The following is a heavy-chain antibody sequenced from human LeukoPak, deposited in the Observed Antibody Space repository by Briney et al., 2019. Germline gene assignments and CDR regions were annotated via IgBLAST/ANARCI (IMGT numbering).Heavy chain of an antibody. CDR2: IGTAGDT. CDR3: ARARWGGYFGAFVI. CDR1: GFTFSSYD. V-gene: IGHV3-13*04. D-gene: IGHD3-3*01. Sequence: PGGSLRLSCAASGFTFSSYDMHWVRQATGQGLEWVSAIGTAGDTYYQRSVKGRFTISRENAKNSLYLQMNSLRAGDTAVYYCARARWGGYFGAFVIWGQGGMVSVSS. J-gene: IGHJ3*02.